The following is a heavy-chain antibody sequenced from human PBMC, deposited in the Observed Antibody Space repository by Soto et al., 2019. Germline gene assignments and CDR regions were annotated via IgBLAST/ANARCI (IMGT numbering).Heavy chain of an antibody. CDR3: ASVIGGDSEYYFDF. CDR2: IYYSGRT. J-gene: IGHJ4*02. V-gene: IGHV4-59*08. Sequence: GSLRLSCAASGFTFSSYSMNWVRQAPGKGLEWIGNIYYSGRTYYNPSLKSRVILSVDTSKNHFSLTLRSVTAADSAMYYCASVIGGDSEYYFDFWGQGALVTVSS. CDR1: GFTFSSYS. D-gene: IGHD2-21*02.